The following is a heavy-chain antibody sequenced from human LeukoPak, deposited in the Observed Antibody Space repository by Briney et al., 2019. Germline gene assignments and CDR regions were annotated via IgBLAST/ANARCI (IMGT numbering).Heavy chain of an antibody. CDR2: IYYSGST. CDR3: ARAGYSSGLGDY. V-gene: IGHV4-34*01. Sequence: SETLSLTCAVYGGSFSGYYWSWIRQPPGKGLEWIGSIYYSGSTYYNLSLKSRVTISVDTSKNQFSLKLSSVTAADTAVYYCARAGYSSGLGDYWGQGTLVTVSS. J-gene: IGHJ4*02. CDR1: GGSFSGYY. D-gene: IGHD6-19*01.